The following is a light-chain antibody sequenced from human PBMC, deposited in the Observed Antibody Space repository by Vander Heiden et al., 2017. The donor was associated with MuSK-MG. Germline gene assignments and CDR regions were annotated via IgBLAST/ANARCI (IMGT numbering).Light chain of an antibody. Sequence: IQLPQSPSSLSASVGDRVTLTCQASQVISNYLNWYQQKPGKAPKLLICDASNLETGVPSRFSGSGSGTDFTFTISSLQPEDVATYYCQQYGNPLFTFGPGTKVDIK. V-gene: IGKV1-33*01. CDR3: QQYGNPLFT. CDR1: QVISNY. J-gene: IGKJ3*01. CDR2: DAS.